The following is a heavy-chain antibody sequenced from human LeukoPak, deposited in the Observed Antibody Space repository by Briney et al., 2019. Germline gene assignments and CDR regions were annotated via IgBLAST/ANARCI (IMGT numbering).Heavy chain of an antibody. CDR3: ASGSYSSYFDY. CDR2: IYHSGST. V-gene: IGHV4-34*01. J-gene: IGHJ4*02. D-gene: IGHD1-26*01. CDR1: GGSFSGYY. Sequence: PSETLSLTCAVYGGSFSGYYWSWIRQPPGKGLEWIGEIYHSGSTNYNPSLKSRVTISVDKSKNQFSLKLSSVTAADTAVYYCASGSYSSYFDYWGQGTLVTVSS.